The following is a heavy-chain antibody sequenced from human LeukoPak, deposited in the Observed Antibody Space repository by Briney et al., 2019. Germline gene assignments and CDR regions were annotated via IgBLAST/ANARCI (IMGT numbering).Heavy chain of an antibody. Sequence: GGSLRLSCAASGFTFSTYEMNWVRQAPGKGLEWDSYISTSGSTIYYVDSVKGRFTISRDNAKNSLSLQMNSLRAEDTAVYYCARAYYDSSGYYDTIDYWGQGTLVTVSS. CDR3: ARAYYDSSGYYDTIDY. CDR1: GFTFSTYE. D-gene: IGHD3-22*01. V-gene: IGHV3-48*03. CDR2: ISTSGSTI. J-gene: IGHJ4*02.